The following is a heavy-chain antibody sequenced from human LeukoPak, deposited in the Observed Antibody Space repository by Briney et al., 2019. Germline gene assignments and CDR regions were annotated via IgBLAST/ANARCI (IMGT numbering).Heavy chain of an antibody. Sequence: GASVKVSCKTSGFTFTTYTMHWVRQAPGQRLEWMGWINAANGNTQYSQKFQGRVTITRDTSASTAYMELSSLRSEDTAVYYCASSPPLYYYDSSGSLDPWGQGTLVTVSS. CDR3: ASSPPLYYYDSSGSLDP. J-gene: IGHJ5*02. D-gene: IGHD3-22*01. V-gene: IGHV1-3*01. CDR1: GFTFTTYT. CDR2: INAANGNT.